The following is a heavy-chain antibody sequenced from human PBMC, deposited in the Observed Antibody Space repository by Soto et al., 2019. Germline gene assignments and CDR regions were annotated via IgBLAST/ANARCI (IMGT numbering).Heavy chain of an antibody. CDR1: GYTFTSYA. V-gene: IGHV1-3*01. D-gene: IGHD5-12*01. CDR3: ARVGVYSGYDWGTVDY. J-gene: IGHJ4*02. CDR2: INAGNGNT. Sequence: QVQLVQSGAEVKKPGASVKVSCKASGYTFTSYAMHWVRQAPGQRLEWMGWINAGNGNTKYSQKFQGRVTITRDTSASTADMELSSLRSEDTAVYYCARVGVYSGYDWGTVDYWGQGTLVTVSS.